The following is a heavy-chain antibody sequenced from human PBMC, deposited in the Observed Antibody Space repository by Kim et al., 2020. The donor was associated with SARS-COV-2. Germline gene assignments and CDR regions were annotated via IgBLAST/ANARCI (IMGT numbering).Heavy chain of an antibody. Sequence: YYNPSLKSRVTISVDPSKNQFSLKLSSVTAADTAVYYCASLLRNSSGLDYWGQGTLVTVSS. CDR3: ASLLRNSSGLDY. V-gene: IGHV4-31*02. D-gene: IGHD6-19*01. J-gene: IGHJ4*02.